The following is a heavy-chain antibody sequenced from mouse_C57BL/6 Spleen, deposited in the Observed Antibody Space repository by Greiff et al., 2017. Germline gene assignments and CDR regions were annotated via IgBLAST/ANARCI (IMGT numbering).Heavy chain of an antibody. CDR1: GYAFSSSW. CDR3: ARMDYGNYYFDY. CDR2: IYPGDGDT. D-gene: IGHD2-1*01. V-gene: IGHV1-82*01. Sequence: VQLVESGPELVKPGASVKISCKASGYAFSSSWMNWVKQRPGKGLEWIGRIYPGDGDTNYNGKFKGKATLTADKSSSTAYMQLSSLTSEDSAVYFCARMDYGNYYFDYWGQGTTLTVSS. J-gene: IGHJ2*01.